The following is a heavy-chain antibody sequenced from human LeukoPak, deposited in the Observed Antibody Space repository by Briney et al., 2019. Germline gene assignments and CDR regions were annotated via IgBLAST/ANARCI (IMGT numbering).Heavy chain of an antibody. CDR3: ARGGGYSGYDLAFY. J-gene: IGHJ4*02. CDR1: GESFSGYY. Sequence: SETLSLSCAVYGESFSGYYWSWVREPPGKGLEWMGEINHSGSTNYNPSLKSRVTISVDTSKHQFSLKVSAVAASDTAVYYCARGGGYSGYDLAFYWGQGTLVTVSS. V-gene: IGHV4-34*01. CDR2: INHSGST. D-gene: IGHD5-12*01.